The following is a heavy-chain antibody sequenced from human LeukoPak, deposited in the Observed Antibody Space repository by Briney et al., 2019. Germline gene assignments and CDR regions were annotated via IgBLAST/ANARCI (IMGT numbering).Heavy chain of an antibody. CDR2: TSGGGITT. D-gene: IGHD3-10*01. Sequence: PGGSLRLSCAASGFTFSSYAVSWVRQAPGKGLEWVSGTSGGGITTYYADSVKGRFTISRDNSKNTLYLQMNSLRADDTAVYYCAKLHYFGSGSPDYWGQGTLVTVSS. CDR1: GFTFSSYA. J-gene: IGHJ4*02. V-gene: IGHV3-23*01. CDR3: AKLHYFGSGSPDY.